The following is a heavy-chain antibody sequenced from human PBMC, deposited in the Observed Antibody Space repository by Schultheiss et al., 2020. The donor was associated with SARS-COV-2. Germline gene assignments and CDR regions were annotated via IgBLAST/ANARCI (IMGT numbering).Heavy chain of an antibody. J-gene: IGHJ4*02. V-gene: IGHV3-21*05. Sequence: GGSLRLSCAASGFTFSSYGMHWIRQAPGKGLEWVSYISSSSSYTNYADSVKGRFTISRDNSKNTLYLQMNSLRAEDTAVYYCAKDRLGRALRFLEWLLPDYWGQGTLVTVSS. CDR3: AKDRLGRALRFLEWLLPDY. D-gene: IGHD3-3*01. CDR1: GFTFSSYG. CDR2: ISSSSSYT.